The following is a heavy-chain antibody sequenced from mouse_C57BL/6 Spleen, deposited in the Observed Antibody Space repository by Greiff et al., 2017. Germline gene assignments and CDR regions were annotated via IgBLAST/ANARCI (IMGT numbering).Heavy chain of an antibody. CDR2: IYPGSGST. CDR3: ARRGLDYYGNYDAMDY. V-gene: IGHV1-55*01. J-gene: IGHJ4*01. D-gene: IGHD2-1*01. CDR1: GYTFTSYW. Sequence: VQLQQPGAELVKPGASVKMSCKASGYTFTSYWITWVKQRPGQGLEWIGDIYPGSGSTNYNEKFKSKATLTVDTSSSTAYMQLSSLTSEDSAVYYCARRGLDYYGNYDAMDYWGQGTSVTVSS.